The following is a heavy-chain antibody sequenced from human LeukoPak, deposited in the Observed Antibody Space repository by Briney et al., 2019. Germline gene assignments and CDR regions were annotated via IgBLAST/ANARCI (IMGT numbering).Heavy chain of an antibody. J-gene: IGHJ4*02. V-gene: IGHV4-34*01. CDR2: INHSGST. Sequence: SETLSLTCAVYGGSFSGYYWSWTRQPPGKGLGWIGEINHSGSTNYNPSLKSRVTISVDTSKNQFSLKLSSVTAADTAVYYCARVCITIFGVVPTWHYYFDYWGQGPLVTVSS. D-gene: IGHD3-3*01. CDR3: ARVCITIFGVVPTWHYYFDY. CDR1: GGSFSGYY.